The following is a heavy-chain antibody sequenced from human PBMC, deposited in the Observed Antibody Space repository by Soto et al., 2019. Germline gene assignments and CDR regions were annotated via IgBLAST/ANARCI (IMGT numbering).Heavy chain of an antibody. J-gene: IGHJ5*02. Sequence: ASVTVSCQASGYTFTSYGISWVRQAPGQGLEWMGWISAYNGNTNYAQKLQGRVTMTTDTSTSTAYMELRSLRSDDTAVYYCARIAVAGTFNWFDPWGQGTLVTVSS. CDR3: ARIAVAGTFNWFDP. CDR1: GYTFTSYG. D-gene: IGHD6-19*01. CDR2: ISAYNGNT. V-gene: IGHV1-18*01.